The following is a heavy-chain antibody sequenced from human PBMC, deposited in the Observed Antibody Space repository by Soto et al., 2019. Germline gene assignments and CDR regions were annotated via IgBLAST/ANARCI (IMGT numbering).Heavy chain of an antibody. J-gene: IGHJ6*02. V-gene: IGHV3-33*08. Sequence: PWGSLRLSFSASWFTLSNYAITWVRQAPSKGLEWVAVIWYDGSNKCYADSVKGRFTISRDNSKNTLYLQMNSLRAEDTAVYYCARDEGYCISTSCYAADGMDVWGQGTTVTVSS. D-gene: IGHD2-2*01. CDR3: ARDEGYCISTSCYAADGMDV. CDR2: IWYDGSNK. CDR1: WFTLSNYA.